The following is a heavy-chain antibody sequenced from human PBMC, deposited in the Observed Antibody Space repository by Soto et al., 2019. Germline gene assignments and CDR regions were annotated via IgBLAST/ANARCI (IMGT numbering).Heavy chain of an antibody. CDR3: AREYIVVKELDY. CDR2: INAGNGNT. V-gene: IGHV1-3*01. D-gene: IGHD3-22*01. CDR1: GYTFTSYA. Sequence: ASLKVSCQGSGYTFTSYAMHWVRPAPGQRLEWMGWINAGNGNTKYSQKFQGRVTITRDTSASTAYMELSSLRSEDTAVYYCAREYIVVKELDYWGQGTLVTVSS. J-gene: IGHJ4*02.